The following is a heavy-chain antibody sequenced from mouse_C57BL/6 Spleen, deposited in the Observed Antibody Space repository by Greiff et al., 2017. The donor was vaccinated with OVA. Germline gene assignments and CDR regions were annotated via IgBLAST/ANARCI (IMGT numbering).Heavy chain of an antibody. V-gene: IGHV5-4*01. J-gene: IGHJ1*03. D-gene: IGHD2-1*01. CDR2: ISDGGSYT. Sequence: EVQVVESGGGLVKPGGSLKLSCAASGFTFSSYAMSWVRQTPEKRLEWVATISDGGSYTYYPDNVKGRFTISRDNAKNNLYLQMSHLKSEDTAMYYCARGEYGNYWYVDVWGTGTTVTVSS. CDR3: ARGEYGNYWYVDV. CDR1: GFTFSSYA.